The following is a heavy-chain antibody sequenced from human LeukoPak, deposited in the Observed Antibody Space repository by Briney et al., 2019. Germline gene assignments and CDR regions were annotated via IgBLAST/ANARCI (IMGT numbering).Heavy chain of an antibody. J-gene: IGHJ4*02. CDR2: ISYDGSNK. CDR1: GYTFSSYA. D-gene: IGHD1-1*01. CDR3: ARDKTPHSTTGTPIFDY. V-gene: IGHV3-30*01. Sequence: GRSLRLSCAASGYTFSSYAMHWVRQAPGKGLEWVAVISYDGSNKYYADSVKGRFTISRDNSRNTLYLQMNSLRAEDTAVYYCARDKTPHSTTGTPIFDYWGQGTLVTVSS.